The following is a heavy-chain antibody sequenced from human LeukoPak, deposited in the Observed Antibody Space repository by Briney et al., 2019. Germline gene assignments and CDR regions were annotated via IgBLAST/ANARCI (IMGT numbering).Heavy chain of an antibody. J-gene: IGHJ4*02. CDR3: ARRGYGSGSYEDY. CDR2: INPYSGGT. Sequence: ASVKVSCKASGYTFTGYYMHWVRQAPGQGLEWMGWINPYSGGTNFAQKFQGRITMTRDTSISTAYMELSRPRSDDTAVYYCARRGYGSGSYEDYWGQGTLLTVSS. CDR1: GYTFTGYY. V-gene: IGHV1-2*02. D-gene: IGHD3-10*01.